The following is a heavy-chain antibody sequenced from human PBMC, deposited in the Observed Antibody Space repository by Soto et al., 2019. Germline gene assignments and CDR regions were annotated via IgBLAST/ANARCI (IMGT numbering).Heavy chain of an antibody. J-gene: IGHJ5*02. D-gene: IGHD1-26*01. CDR1: GGSISSSSYY. CDR3: ARPGGISGSYQNWFDP. Sequence: SETLSLTCTVSGGSISSSSYYWRWIRQPPGKWLEWIVSIYHSVSTYYNPSLKSRVTISVDTSKNQFSLKLSSVTAADTAVYYCARPGGISGSYQNWFDPWGQGTLVTVS. V-gene: IGHV4-39*01. CDR2: IYHSVST.